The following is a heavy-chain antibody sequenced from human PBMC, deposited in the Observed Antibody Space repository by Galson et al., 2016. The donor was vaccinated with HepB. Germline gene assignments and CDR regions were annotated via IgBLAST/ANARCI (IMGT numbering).Heavy chain of an antibody. D-gene: IGHD3-22*01. CDR2: IYYSGST. J-gene: IGHJ3*02. CDR1: DGSISSSSYY. V-gene: IGHV4-39*01. Sequence: SETLSLTCTVSDGSISSSSYYWGWIRQPPGKGLEWIGNIYYSGSTYSNPSLNSRVTISVDTSKNQFSLKLSSVTAADTAVYYCVLQDYYDTGGAFDIWGQGTMVTVSS. CDR3: VLQDYYDTGGAFDI.